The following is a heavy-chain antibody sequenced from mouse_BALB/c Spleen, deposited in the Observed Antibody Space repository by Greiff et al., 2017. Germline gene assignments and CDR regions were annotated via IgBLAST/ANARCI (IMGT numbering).Heavy chain of an antibody. J-gene: IGHJ4*01. D-gene: IGHD2-1*01. CDR1: GFSLTSYG. CDR3: ARGNSYAMDY. Sequence: VQRVESGPGLVQPSQSLSITCTVSGFSLTSYGVHWVRQSPGKGLEWLGVIWSGGSTDYNAAFISRLSISKDNSKSQVFFKMNSLQANDTAIYYCARGNSYAMDYWGQGTSVTVSS. CDR2: IWSGGST. V-gene: IGHV2-2*02.